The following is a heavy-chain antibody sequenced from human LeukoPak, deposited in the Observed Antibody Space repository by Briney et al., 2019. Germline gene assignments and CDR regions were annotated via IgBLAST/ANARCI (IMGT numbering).Heavy chain of an antibody. Sequence: PGGFLRLSCAASGFTFSSSWMSWVRQAPGKGLEWVTSIKPDGSEKYYVDSVKGRFTISRDNAKKSLYLQMNSLRAEDTAVYYCARLGTTLRHLEWFNNFDYWGQGTLVTVSS. CDR2: IKPDGSEK. CDR1: GFTFSSSW. J-gene: IGHJ4*02. D-gene: IGHD3-3*01. V-gene: IGHV3-7*01. CDR3: ARLGTTLRHLEWFNNFDY.